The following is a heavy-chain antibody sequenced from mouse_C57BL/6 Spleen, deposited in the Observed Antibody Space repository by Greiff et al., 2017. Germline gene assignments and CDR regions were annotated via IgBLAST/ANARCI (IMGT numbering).Heavy chain of an antibody. V-gene: IGHV1-69*01. J-gene: IGHJ2*01. Sequence: QVQLQQPGAELVMPGASVKLSSKASGYTFPSYWMHWVKQRPGQGLEWIGEIDPSDSYTNYNQKFKGKSTLTVDKSSSTSYMQLSSLTSEDSAVYDCARAYDGYPLYFDYWGQGTTLTVSS. CDR2: IDPSDSYT. CDR1: GYTFPSYW. CDR3: ARAYDGYPLYFDY. D-gene: IGHD2-3*01.